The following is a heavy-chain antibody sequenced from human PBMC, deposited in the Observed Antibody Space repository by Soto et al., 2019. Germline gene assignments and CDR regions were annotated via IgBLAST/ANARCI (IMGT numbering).Heavy chain of an antibody. V-gene: IGHV3-72*01. Sequence: EVQLVESGGGLVQPGGSLRLSCAASGFTFSAHYMDWVSQAPGKGLEWVGRIKNKANSYTTEYAASVEGRFTISREDSQNSLYLQMNSLKTEDTAVYYCARVSLVGPSGGRYFDYWGQGSQVAVSS. D-gene: IGHD1-26*01. CDR2: IKNKANSYTT. CDR3: ARVSLVGPSGGRYFDY. CDR1: GFTFSAHY. J-gene: IGHJ4*02.